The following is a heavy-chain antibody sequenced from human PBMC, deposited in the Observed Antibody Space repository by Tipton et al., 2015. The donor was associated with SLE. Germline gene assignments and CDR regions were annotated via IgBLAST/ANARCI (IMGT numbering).Heavy chain of an antibody. D-gene: IGHD6-19*01. J-gene: IGHJ2*01. Sequence: TLSLTCAVYGGSISSHYWSWIRQPPGKGLEWIGYIYYSGSTNYNPSLKSRVAISVDTSKNQFSLKLSSVTAADTAVYYCARTVAGYWYFDLWGRGTLVTVSS. CDR3: ARTVAGYWYFDL. CDR2: IYYSGST. V-gene: IGHV4-59*11. CDR1: GGSISSHY.